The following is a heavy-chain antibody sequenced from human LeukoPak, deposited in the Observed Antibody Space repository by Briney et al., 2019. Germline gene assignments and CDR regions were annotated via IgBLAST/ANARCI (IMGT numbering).Heavy chain of an antibody. J-gene: IGHJ4*02. CDR1: GFTFSSYW. CDR3: ASNIEQLLDY. V-gene: IGHV3-7*01. CDR2: IKQDGSEK. Sequence: GGSLRLSCAASGFTFSSYWMSWVRQAPGKGLEWVTNIKQDGSEKYYVDSVKGRFTISRDNAKNSLYLQMNSLRAEDTAVYFCASNIEQLLDYWGPGTLVTVSS. D-gene: IGHD2/OR15-2a*01.